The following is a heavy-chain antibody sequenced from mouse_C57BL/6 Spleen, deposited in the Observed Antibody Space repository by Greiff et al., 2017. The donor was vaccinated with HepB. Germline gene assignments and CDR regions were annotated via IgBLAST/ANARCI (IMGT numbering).Heavy chain of an antibody. J-gene: IGHJ3*01. D-gene: IGHD2-5*01. CDR1: GYTFTDYY. CDR3: EGYYSNDEAWFAY. V-gene: IGHV1-77*01. Sequence: QVHVKQSGAELVKPGASVKISCKASGYTFTDYYINWVKQRPGQGLEWIGKIGPGSGSTYYNEKFKGKATMTADKSSSTAYMQLSSLTSEDSEVYYCEGYYSNDEAWFAYWGQGTLVTVSA. CDR2: IGPGSGST.